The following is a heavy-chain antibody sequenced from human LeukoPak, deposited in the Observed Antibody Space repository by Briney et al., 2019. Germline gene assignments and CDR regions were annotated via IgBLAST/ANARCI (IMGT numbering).Heavy chain of an antibody. CDR3: ARTVTTDCYGMDV. V-gene: IGHV4-34*01. CDR1: GGSFSGYY. Sequence: SETLSLTCAVYGGSFSGYYWSWIRQPPGKGLEWIGEINHSGSTNYNPSLKSRVTISVDTSKNQFSLKLSSVTAADTAVYYCARTVTTDCYGMDVWGQGTTVTVSS. CDR2: INHSGST. J-gene: IGHJ6*02. D-gene: IGHD4-11*01.